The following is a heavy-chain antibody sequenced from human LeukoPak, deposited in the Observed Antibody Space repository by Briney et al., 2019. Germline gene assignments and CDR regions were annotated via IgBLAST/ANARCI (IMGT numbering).Heavy chain of an antibody. Sequence: KTGGSLRLSCTASGFTFCDYDMSWFRQAPGKGLEWVGFIRSKAYGGTTEYAASVKGRFTISRDDSNSIAYLQMNSLKTEDTAVYYCTRAKYGDLFSPPHYWGQGTLGTVS. J-gene: IGHJ4*02. CDR2: IRSKAYGGTT. V-gene: IGHV3-49*05. D-gene: IGHD4-17*01. CDR1: GFTFCDYD. CDR3: TRAKYGDLFSPPHY.